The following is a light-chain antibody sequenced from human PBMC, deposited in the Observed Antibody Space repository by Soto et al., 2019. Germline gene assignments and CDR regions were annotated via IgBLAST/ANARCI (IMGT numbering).Light chain of an antibody. J-gene: IGKJ1*01. CDR1: QGIAGS. V-gene: IGKV1-9*01. Sequence: DIQLTQSPSFLSASVGDRVTITCRASQGIAGSLAWYQQKPGKPPKLLIYAESTLQSGVPSRFSGSGSGTRGTLTISSLQPEDFAVYYCQQYNNWPPWTFGQGTKVDI. CDR2: AES. CDR3: QQYNNWPPWT.